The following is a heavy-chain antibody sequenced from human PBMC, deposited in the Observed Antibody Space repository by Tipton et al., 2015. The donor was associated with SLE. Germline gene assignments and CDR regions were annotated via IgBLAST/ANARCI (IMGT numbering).Heavy chain of an antibody. CDR1: GFTFSRYS. Sequence: SLRLSCAGSGFTFSRYSMNWIRQAPGKGLEWVSSISGTSDYIYYADSVKGRFTISRDNANNSHFLQMNSLRADDTAVYYCVRGGYAASWYFDSWGQGTLVTVSS. CDR2: ISGTSDYI. CDR3: VRGGYAASWYFDS. V-gene: IGHV3-21*01. J-gene: IGHJ5*01. D-gene: IGHD6-13*01.